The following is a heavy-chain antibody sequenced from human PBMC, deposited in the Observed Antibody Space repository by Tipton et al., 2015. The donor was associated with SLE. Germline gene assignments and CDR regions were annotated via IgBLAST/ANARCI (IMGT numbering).Heavy chain of an antibody. J-gene: IGHJ6*03. D-gene: IGHD2-8*01. V-gene: IGHV4-59*01. CDR1: GGSISLYY. CDR2: IYYSGST. CDR3: ARVLGSRYCTNGVCSSPYYYYYYMDV. Sequence: LTCTVSGGSISLYYWSWIRQPPEKGLEWIGHIYYSGSTNYNSSLKSRVTMSVDTSKNQFSLKLSSVTAADTALYYCARVLGSRYCTNGVCSSPYYYYYYMDVWGKGTSVTVSS.